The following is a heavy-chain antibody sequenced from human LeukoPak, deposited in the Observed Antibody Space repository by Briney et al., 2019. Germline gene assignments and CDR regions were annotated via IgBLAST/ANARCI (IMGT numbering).Heavy chain of an antibody. V-gene: IGHV4-59*01. J-gene: IGHJ4*02. CDR2: IYYSGST. Sequence: PSETLSLTCTVSGGSISSYYWSWIRQPPGKGLEWIGYIYYSGSTNYNPSLKSRVTISVDTSKNQFSLKLSSVTAADTAVYYCARVGGYSYGYVPHIDYWGQGTLVTVSS. CDR3: ARVGGYSYGYVPHIDY. D-gene: IGHD5-18*01. CDR1: GGSISSYY.